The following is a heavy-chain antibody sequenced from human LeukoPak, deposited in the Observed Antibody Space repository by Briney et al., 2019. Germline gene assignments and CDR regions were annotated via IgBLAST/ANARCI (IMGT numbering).Heavy chain of an antibody. J-gene: IGHJ4*02. CDR3: ARVGYGGSYTY. V-gene: IGHV3-74*01. D-gene: IGHD1-26*01. Sequence: GGSLRLSCAASVFTLSSYWMHWVRQAPGKGLVWVSRINSDGSSTTYADSVKGRFTISRDNAKNTLYLQMNSLRAEHTAVCYCARVGYGGSYTYWGQGTLVTVSS. CDR2: INSDGSST. CDR1: VFTLSSYW.